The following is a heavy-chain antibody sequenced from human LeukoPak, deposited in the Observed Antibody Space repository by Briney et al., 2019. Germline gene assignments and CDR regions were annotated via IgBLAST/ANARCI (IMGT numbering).Heavy chain of an antibody. CDR2: ISTYSGTT. V-gene: IGHV1-18*01. CDR3: ARSGGYYFYMDV. Sequence: ASVKVSCKASGYTFSNSGISWVRQAPGQGLEWMGWISTYSGTTNYAHNLQGRLTMTTDTSTSTAYMELRNLKSDDTAVYYCARSGGYYFYMDVWGKGTTVTISS. D-gene: IGHD1-26*01. J-gene: IGHJ6*03. CDR1: GYTFSNSG.